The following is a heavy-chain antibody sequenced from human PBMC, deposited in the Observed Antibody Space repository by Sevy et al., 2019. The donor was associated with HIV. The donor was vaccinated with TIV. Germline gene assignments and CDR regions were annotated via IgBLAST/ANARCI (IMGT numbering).Heavy chain of an antibody. CDR1: GFTFSSYS. V-gene: IGHV3-21*01. J-gene: IGHJ4*02. D-gene: IGHD6-19*01. CDR2: ISSSSSYI. Sequence: GGSLRLSCAASGFTFSSYSMNWVRQAPGKGLEWVSSISSSSSYIYYADSVKGRFTISRDNAKNSLYLQMNSLRAEDTVVYYCAREYSSGWFDYWGQGTLVTVSS. CDR3: AREYSSGWFDY.